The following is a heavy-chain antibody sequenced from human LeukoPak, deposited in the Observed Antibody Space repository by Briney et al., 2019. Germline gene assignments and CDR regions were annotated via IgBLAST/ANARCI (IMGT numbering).Heavy chain of an antibody. Sequence: GGSLRLSYAASGFTFSSYWMHWVRQAPGKGLVWVSHINRDGSYTSYADSVKGRFTISRDNAKNTVYLQMNSLRAEDTALYYCTRDTFGGDDFWGQGTLVTVSS. J-gene: IGHJ4*02. CDR3: TRDTFGGDDF. CDR1: GFTFSSYW. D-gene: IGHD3-16*01. V-gene: IGHV3-74*01. CDR2: INRDGSYT.